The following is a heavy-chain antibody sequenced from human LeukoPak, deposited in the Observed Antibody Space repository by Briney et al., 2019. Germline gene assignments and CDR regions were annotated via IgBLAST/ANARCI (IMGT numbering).Heavy chain of an antibody. Sequence: GGSLRLSCAASGFTIDDYAMHWVRQAPGKGLEWVSGISWNSGSIGYADSVKGRFTISRDNAKNSLYLQMNSLRAEDTALYYRAKDMYNEMATPDYWGQGTLVTVSS. D-gene: IGHD5-24*01. CDR2: ISWNSGSI. J-gene: IGHJ4*02. CDR3: AKDMYNEMATPDY. V-gene: IGHV3-9*01. CDR1: GFTIDDYA.